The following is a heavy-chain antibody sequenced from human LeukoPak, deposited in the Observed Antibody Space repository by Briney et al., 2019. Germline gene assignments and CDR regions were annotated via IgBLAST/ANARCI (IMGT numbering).Heavy chain of an antibody. CDR1: GGSISSYY. CDR2: IYYSGST. V-gene: IGHV4-59*01. J-gene: IGHJ6*03. Sequence: MPSETLSLTCTVSGGSISSYYWSRIRQPPGKGLEWIGYIYYSGSTNYNPSLKSRVTISVDTSKNQFSLKLSSVTAADTAVYYCARVGYSSGWFYYYYMDVWGKGTTVTVSS. CDR3: ARVGYSSGWFYYYYMDV. D-gene: IGHD6-13*01.